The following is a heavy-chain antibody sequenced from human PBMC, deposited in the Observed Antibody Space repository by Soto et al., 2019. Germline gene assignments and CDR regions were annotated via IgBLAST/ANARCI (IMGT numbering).Heavy chain of an antibody. D-gene: IGHD2-15*01. CDR3: ARFRPVVVVAASPDAFDI. CDR1: GGSFSGYY. V-gene: IGHV4-34*01. CDR2: INHSGST. J-gene: IGHJ3*02. Sequence: SETLSLTCAVYGGSFSGYYWSWIRQPPGKGLEWIGEINHSGSTNYNPSLKSRVTISVDTSKNQFSLKLSSVTAADTAVYYCARFRPVVVVAASPDAFDIWGQGTMVTVSS.